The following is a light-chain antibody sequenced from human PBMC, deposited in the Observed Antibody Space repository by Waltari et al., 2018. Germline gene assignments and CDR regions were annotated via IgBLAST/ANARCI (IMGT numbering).Light chain of an antibody. CDR3: CSYSGSSSFPYV. CDR1: RNNIGFYDL. Sequence: QSALTQPASVSGSPGQSITISCTGSRNNIGFYDLVSWYQQHPGKAPKLIIFDVIKRPSGVSDRFSGPKSGNTASLTISGLETEDDADYYCCSYSGSSSFPYVFGPGTKVTVL. CDR2: DVI. V-gene: IGLV2-23*02. J-gene: IGLJ1*01.